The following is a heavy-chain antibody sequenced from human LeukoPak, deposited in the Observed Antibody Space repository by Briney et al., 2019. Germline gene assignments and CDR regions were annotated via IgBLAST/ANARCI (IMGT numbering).Heavy chain of an antibody. D-gene: IGHD6-6*01. CDR1: GFTFSGFW. CDR2: INSDGSEG. V-gene: IGHV3-7*03. Sequence: GGSLRLSCAVSGFTFSGFWMSWSRQAPGKGLEWVASINSDGSEGYYADVVKGRFTISRDNAKNSLYLQINSLRAEDTAVYYCARSSYSSSSSVWGQGTMATVSS. J-gene: IGHJ3*01. CDR3: ARSSYSSSSSV.